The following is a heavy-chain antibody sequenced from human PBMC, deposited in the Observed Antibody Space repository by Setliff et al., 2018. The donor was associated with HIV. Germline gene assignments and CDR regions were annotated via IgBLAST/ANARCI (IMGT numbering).Heavy chain of an antibody. CDR2: IYSTGNT. CDR3: ARGTGAQYGYYFDY. CDR1: GGSISSGTYY. V-gene: IGHV4-61*09. D-gene: IGHD4-17*01. J-gene: IGHJ4*02. Sequence: SETLSLTCTVSGGSISSGTYYWSWIRQPAGKGLEWIGHIYSTGNTNYNSSLKSRVTMSIETSKNQFSLNVNSVTAADTAVYYCARGTGAQYGYYFDYWGQGTLVTVSS.